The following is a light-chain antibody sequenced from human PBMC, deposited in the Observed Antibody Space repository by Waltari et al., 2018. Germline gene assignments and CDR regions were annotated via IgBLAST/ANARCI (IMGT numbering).Light chain of an antibody. V-gene: IGKV3-11*01. CDR1: QSVSNS. J-gene: IGKJ2*01. Sequence: EIVLTQSPATLSLSPGEGATLSCRASQSVSNSLAWYQQKPGQAPRLLIYGTYNRATGIPARFSGSGSGTDFTLTISSLEPEDFAVYYCQQRASWPNTFGQGTKLEIK. CDR2: GTY. CDR3: QQRASWPNT.